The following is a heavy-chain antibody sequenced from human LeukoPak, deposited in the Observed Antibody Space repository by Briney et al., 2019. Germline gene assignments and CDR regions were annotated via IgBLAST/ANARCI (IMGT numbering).Heavy chain of an antibody. D-gene: IGHD3-10*01. V-gene: IGHV3-21*01. J-gene: IGHJ6*02. CDR1: GFTVSSNS. Sequence: GGSLRLSCAASGFTVSSNSMSWVRQAPGKGLEWVSSISSTSTYIYYADSVKGRFTISRDNAKNSLYLQMNSLRAEDTAVYYCARIMVRGVIPYGMDVWGQGTTVTVSS. CDR3: ARIMVRGVIPYGMDV. CDR2: ISSTSTYI.